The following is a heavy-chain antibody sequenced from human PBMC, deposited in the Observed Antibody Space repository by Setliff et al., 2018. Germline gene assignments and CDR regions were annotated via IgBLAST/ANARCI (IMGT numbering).Heavy chain of an antibody. J-gene: IGHJ6*03. Sequence: SETLSLTCTVSGGSMGSYYWTWIRQSAGKGLEWIGRVYTTGSTAFNPSLNSRVTMSLDKSKNQFSLKLYSVTGAHTAVYFCARVRITPYCMDVWGEGTTVTVCS. V-gene: IGHV4-4*07. CDR3: ARVRITPYCMDV. D-gene: IGHD3-10*01. CDR2: VYTTGST. CDR1: GGSMGSYY.